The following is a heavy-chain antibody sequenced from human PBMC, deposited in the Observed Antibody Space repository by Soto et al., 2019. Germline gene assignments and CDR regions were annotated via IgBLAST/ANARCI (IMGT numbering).Heavy chain of an antibody. CDR1: GLTFSSYW. CDR2: INSAGSST. V-gene: IGHV3-74*01. CDR3: ALSNVVTSDY. Sequence: EVQLVESGGGLVQPGGSLRLSCAASGLTFSSYWMHWVRQAPGKGLVWVSRINSAGSSTSYADSVKGRFTISRDNAKKTQNLQMSRLRAEDTAVYYCALSNVVTSDYWGQGTLVTVSS. D-gene: IGHD2-21*02. J-gene: IGHJ4*02.